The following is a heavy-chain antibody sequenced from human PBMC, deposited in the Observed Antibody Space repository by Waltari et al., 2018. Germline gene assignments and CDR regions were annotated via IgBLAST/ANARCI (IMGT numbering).Heavy chain of an antibody. CDR3: ASGGARNGRHYFYYMDV. V-gene: IGHV4-31*03. CDR1: GGSISSSVYY. Sequence: QVQLQESGPGLVKPSQTLSLTCTVSGGSISSSVYYWSWIRRHPGKGLEWSGYIYYSGSTYYNPARRSRSTMSVDTSRTHFSLKLSSVTAADTAVYYCASGGARNGRHYFYYMDVWGIGTTVTVSS. D-gene: IGHD1-26*01. CDR2: IYYSGST. J-gene: IGHJ6*03.